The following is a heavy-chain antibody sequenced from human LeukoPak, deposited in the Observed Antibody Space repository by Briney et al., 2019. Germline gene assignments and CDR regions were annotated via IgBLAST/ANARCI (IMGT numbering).Heavy chain of an antibody. J-gene: IGHJ5*02. V-gene: IGHV4-59*01. CDR2: IYYSGTT. Sequence: SETLSLTCSVSGGSISGYHWSWIRQTPGKGLEWIGHIYYSGTTYYNPSLESRITISIDTSKNQFSLKLRSVTPADTAIYYCARNPRPYYYVGWFDPWGQGTLVTVSS. CDR1: GGSISGYH. CDR3: ARNPRPYYYVGWFDP. D-gene: IGHD3-22*01.